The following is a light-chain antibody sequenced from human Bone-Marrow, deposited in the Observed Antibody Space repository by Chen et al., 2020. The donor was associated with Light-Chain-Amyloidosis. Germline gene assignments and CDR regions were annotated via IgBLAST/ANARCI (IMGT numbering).Light chain of an antibody. V-gene: IGLV3-25*03. Sequence: SYELTQPPSVAVSPGQTARITCSGDDLPTKYAYWYQQKPGQAPVLVIHRDTERPSGISERFSGSSSGTTATLTSSGGQAEDEADYYCQSADSSGTYEVIFGGGTKLTVL. CDR3: QSADSSGTYEVI. CDR1: DLPTKY. CDR2: RDT. J-gene: IGLJ2*01.